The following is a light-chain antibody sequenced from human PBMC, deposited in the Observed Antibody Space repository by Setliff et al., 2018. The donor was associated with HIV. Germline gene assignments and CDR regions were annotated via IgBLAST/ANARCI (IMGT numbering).Light chain of an antibody. V-gene: IGLV1-47*01. CDR3: AAWDDSLSGQV. CDR1: SSNIGSNY. Sequence: QSALTQPPSASGTPGQRVTISCSGSSSNIGSNYVYWYQQLPGTAPRLLIHRSNQRPSGVPDRFPGSKSGTSASLAISGLRSEDEADYYCAAWDDSLSGQVFGTGTKVTVL. CDR2: RSN. J-gene: IGLJ1*01.